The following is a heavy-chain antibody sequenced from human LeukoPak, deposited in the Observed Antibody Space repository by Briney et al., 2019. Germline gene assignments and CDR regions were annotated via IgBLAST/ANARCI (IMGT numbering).Heavy chain of an antibody. D-gene: IGHD2-2*01. CDR2: ISYDGSNK. CDR1: GFTFSSYA. V-gene: IGHV3-30*04. Sequence: GGSLRLSCAASGFTFSSYAMHWVRQAPGKGLEWVPVISYDGSNKYYADSVKGRFTISRDNSKNTLYLQMNSLRAEDTAVYYCARILYCSSTSCLDYWGQGTLVTVSS. CDR3: ARILYCSSTSCLDY. J-gene: IGHJ4*02.